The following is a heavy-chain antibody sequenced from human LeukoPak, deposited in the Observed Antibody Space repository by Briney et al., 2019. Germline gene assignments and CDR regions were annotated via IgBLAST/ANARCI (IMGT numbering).Heavy chain of an antibody. V-gene: IGHV1-2*06. Sequence: ASVKVSCKASGYTFTGYYMHWVRQAPGQGLEWMGRINPNGGGTNYVQKFQGRVTMTRDTSISTAYMELSRLRSDDTAVYYCARDRRYCSGGSCYMNYWGQGTLVTVSS. J-gene: IGHJ4*02. CDR3: ARDRRYCSGGSCYMNY. CDR1: GYTFTGYY. D-gene: IGHD2-15*01. CDR2: INPNGGGT.